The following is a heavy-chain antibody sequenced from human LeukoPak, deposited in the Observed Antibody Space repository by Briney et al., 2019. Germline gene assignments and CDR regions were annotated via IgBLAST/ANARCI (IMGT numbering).Heavy chain of an antibody. CDR3: AREKYSSSSGSAFDI. CDR2: ISAYNGNT. V-gene: IGHV1-18*01. D-gene: IGHD6-6*01. J-gene: IGHJ3*02. CDR1: GHTFTSYG. Sequence: ASVKVSCKASGHTFTSYGISWVRQAPGQGLEWIGWISAYNGNTNYAQKLQGRVTMTTDTSTSTAYMELRSLRSDDTAVYYCAREKYSSSSGSAFDIWGQGTMVTVSS.